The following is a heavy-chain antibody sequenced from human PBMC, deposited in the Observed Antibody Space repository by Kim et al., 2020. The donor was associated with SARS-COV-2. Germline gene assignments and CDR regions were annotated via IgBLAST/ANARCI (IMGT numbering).Heavy chain of an antibody. V-gene: IGHV3-21*01. J-gene: IGHJ4*02. Sequence: TDMYCADSVKGRFTIARDNAQDSLYLQMNSLRDEDTAIYYCARTPVINDYWGQGTLVNVSS. CDR3: ARTPVINDY. CDR2: TDM. D-gene: IGHD2-15*01.